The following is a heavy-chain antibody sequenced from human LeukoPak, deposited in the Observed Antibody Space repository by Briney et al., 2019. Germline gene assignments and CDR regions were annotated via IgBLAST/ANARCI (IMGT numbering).Heavy chain of an antibody. Sequence: GESLKISCKGSGYSFTSYWIGWVRQMPGKGLEWVGIIYPGDSDTRYSPSFQGQVTISADKSISTAYLQWSSLKASDTAMYYCARHRIGYCSSTSCYTGYYYYYMDVWGKGTTVTVSS. J-gene: IGHJ6*03. D-gene: IGHD2-2*02. CDR1: GYSFTSYW. V-gene: IGHV5-51*01. CDR2: IYPGDSDT. CDR3: ARHRIGYCSSTSCYTGYYYYYMDV.